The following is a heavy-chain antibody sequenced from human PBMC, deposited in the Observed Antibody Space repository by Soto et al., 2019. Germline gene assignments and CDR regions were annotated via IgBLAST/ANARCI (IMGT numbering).Heavy chain of an antibody. V-gene: IGHV4-4*02. Sequence: PSETLSLTCAVSCGSISSSNWWSWVRQPPGKGLEWIGEIYHSGSTNYNPSLKSRVTISVDKSKNQFSLKLSSVTAADTAVYYCARLDYDSSGRLNWFDPWGQGTLVTVSS. J-gene: IGHJ5*02. CDR1: CGSISSSNW. D-gene: IGHD3-22*01. CDR3: ARLDYDSSGRLNWFDP. CDR2: IYHSGST.